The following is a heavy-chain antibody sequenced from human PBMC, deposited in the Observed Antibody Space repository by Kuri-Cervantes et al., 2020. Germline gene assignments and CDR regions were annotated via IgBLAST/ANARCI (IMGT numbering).Heavy chain of an antibody. V-gene: IGHV3-33*01. Sequence: GGSLRLSCAASGFTFSSYGMHWVRQAPGKGLEWVAVIWYDGSNKYYADSVKGRFTISRDNSKNTLYLQMNSLRAEDTAVYYCARVIHSVWVAHYGMDVWGQGTTVTGSS. CDR3: ARVIHSVWVAHYGMDV. J-gene: IGHJ6*01. CDR1: GFTFSSYG. D-gene: IGHD2-15*01. CDR2: IWYDGSNK.